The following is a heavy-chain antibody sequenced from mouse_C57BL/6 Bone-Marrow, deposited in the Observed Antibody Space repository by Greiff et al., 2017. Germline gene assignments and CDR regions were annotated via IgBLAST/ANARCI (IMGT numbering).Heavy chain of an antibody. V-gene: IGHV7-1*01. D-gene: IGHD2-4*01. Sequence: EVQGVESGGGLVQSGRSLRLSCATSGFTFSDFYMEWVRQAPGKGLEWIAASRNKANDYTTEYSASVKGRFIVSRDTSQSILYLQMNALRAEDTAIYYCARDAGDYGTWFAYWGQGTLVTVSA. CDR2: SRNKANDYTT. J-gene: IGHJ3*01. CDR3: ARDAGDYGTWFAY. CDR1: GFTFSDFY.